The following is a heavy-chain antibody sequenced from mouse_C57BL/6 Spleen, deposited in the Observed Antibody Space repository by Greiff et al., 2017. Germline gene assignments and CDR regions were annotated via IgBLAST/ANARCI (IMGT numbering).Heavy chain of an antibody. J-gene: IGHJ4*01. CDR2: IWSGGST. V-gene: IGHV2-2*01. CDR1: GFSLTNYG. CDR3: VRAGLLRGYYAMDY. Sequence: QVQLQQSVPGLVQPSQCLSISCTASGFSLTNYGVHWVRQSPGKGLEWLGVIWSGGSTDYNAAFIPSLSINKDKSESQVFIKMNSLQADDTAIYNGVRAGLLRGYYAMDYWGQGTTVTVSS. D-gene: IGHD1-1*01.